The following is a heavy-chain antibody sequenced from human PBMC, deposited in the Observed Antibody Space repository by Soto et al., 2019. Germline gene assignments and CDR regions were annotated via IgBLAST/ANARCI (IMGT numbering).Heavy chain of an antibody. D-gene: IGHD2-15*01. J-gene: IGHJ4*02. CDR2: ISGHNSNT. Sequence: QVQLVQSGAEVKKPGASVKVSCKASGYTFSSYGISWVRQAPGQGLEWMGWISGHNSNTNYAQNLQGRVTMTTDTYTSTAYMELRSLRSDDTAVYYCARIGGWGCSGGTSCVDYWGQGTLVTVSS. CDR3: ARIGGWGCSGGTSCVDY. CDR1: GYTFSSYG. V-gene: IGHV1-18*01.